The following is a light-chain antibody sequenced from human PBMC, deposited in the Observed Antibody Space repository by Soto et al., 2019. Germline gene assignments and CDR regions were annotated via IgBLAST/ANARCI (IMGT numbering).Light chain of an antibody. J-gene: IGKJ1*01. CDR3: QHYNNWPPWT. V-gene: IGKV3-15*01. Sequence: EVVMTQSPATLSVAPGERATLSCRASQRISSNLAGYQQRRGHAPRLLIYGASTRAPGIPARFSGSGSETEFTLTIRSLQSEDFAVYYCQHYNNWPPWTFGQGTKVEIK. CDR2: GAS. CDR1: QRISSN.